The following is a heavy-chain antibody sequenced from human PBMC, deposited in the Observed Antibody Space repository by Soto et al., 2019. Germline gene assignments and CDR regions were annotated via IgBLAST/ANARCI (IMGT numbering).Heavy chain of an antibody. V-gene: IGHV3-23*01. CDR1: GYTFRTYT. Sequence: EVQLLESGGGLVQPGGSLRLSCPASGYTFRTYTMSWVRQAPGKGLEWVSAIIGSNGTPYYADSVKGRFTISRDTSKNTLYLQMNSLRAEDTAIYYRAKDARPDGYWDFDYWGQGTLVTVSS. J-gene: IGHJ4*02. D-gene: IGHD5-12*01. CDR3: AKDARPDGYWDFDY. CDR2: IIGSNGTP.